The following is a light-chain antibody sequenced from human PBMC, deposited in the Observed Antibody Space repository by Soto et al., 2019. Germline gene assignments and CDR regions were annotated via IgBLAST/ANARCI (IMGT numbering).Light chain of an antibody. Sequence: DIQMTQSPSSLSASVGDRVTITCRASQSISNYLNWYQQKPGKAPKLLIYRASSVQSGVPPRFSGSGSGRDFTLTISSLRPEDIATYFCQQSYSSPPWTFGQGTKVDIK. V-gene: IGKV1-39*01. CDR3: QQSYSSPPWT. CDR2: RAS. J-gene: IGKJ1*01. CDR1: QSISNY.